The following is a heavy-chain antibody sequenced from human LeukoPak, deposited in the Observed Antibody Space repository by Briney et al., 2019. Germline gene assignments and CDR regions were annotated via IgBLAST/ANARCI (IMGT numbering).Heavy chain of an antibody. CDR3: ARAVYCGGDCYSSFVY. CDR1: GGTFSSYA. V-gene: IGHV1-69*04. J-gene: IGHJ4*02. CDR2: IIPILGIA. D-gene: IGHD2-21*02. Sequence: GASVKVSCKASGGTFSSYAISWVRQAPGQGLEWMGRIIPILGIANYAQKFQGRVTITADKSTSTAYMELSNLRSEDTAVYYCARAVYCGGDCYSSFVYWGQGTLVTVPS.